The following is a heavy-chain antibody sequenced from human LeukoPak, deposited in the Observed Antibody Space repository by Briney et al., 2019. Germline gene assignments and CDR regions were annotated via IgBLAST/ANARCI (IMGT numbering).Heavy chain of an antibody. CDR2: IKQDGSEK. D-gene: IGHD3-22*01. CDR3: AREGYDSSGYYYSY. CDR1: GFTFSSYW. J-gene: IGHJ4*02. Sequence: GGSLRLSCAASGFTFSSYWMSWVRQAPGKGLEWVANIKQDGSEKYYVDSVKGRFTISRDNAKNSLYLQMNSLRAEDTAVYYCAREGYDSSGYYYSYWGQRTLVTVSS. V-gene: IGHV3-7*01.